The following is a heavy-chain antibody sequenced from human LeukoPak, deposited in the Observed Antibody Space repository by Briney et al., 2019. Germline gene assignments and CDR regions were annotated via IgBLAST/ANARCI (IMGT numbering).Heavy chain of an antibody. CDR1: GFSLSTSAMC. V-gene: IGHV2-70*01. CDR2: IHWDDDK. Sequence: SGPTLVNPTQTLTLTCTFSGFSLSTSAMCVSWIRQPPGKALEWLALIHWDDDKYYSTSLKTRLTISKDTSKNQVVLTMTNMDPVDTATYYCARIRGPRYVFEIWGQGTMVTVSS. CDR3: ARIRGPRYVFEI. J-gene: IGHJ3*02.